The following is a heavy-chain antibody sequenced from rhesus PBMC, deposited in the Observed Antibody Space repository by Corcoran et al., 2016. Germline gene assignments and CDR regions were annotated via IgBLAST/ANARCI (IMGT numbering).Heavy chain of an antibody. CDR3: ATRYSSGSGFDY. CDR1: GGSISASYR. J-gene: IGHJ4*01. Sequence: QVQLQESGPGVVKPSETLSLTCAVSGGSISASYRWSWIRQPPGKGLELIGYIYGSSTSTNYDPSLKCRVTISKDTSKNQCSLKLSSVTAADTAVYYCATRYSSGSGFDYWGQGVLVTVSS. CDR2: IYGSSTST. V-gene: IGHV4S10*01. D-gene: IGHD6-13*01.